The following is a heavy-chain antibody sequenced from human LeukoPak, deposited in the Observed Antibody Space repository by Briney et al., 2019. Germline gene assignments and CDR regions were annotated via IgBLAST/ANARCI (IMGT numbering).Heavy chain of an antibody. CDR3: ARGRARYCSSTSCYRIRLCYFDY. V-gene: IGHV4-34*01. CDR2: INHSGST. J-gene: IGHJ4*02. CDR1: GGSFSGYY. Sequence: SETLSLTCAVYGGSFSGYYWSWIRQPPGKGLEWIGEINHSGSTNYNPSLKSRVTISVDTSKNQFSLKLSSVTAADTAVYYCARGRARYCSSTSCYRIRLCYFDYWGQGTLVTVSP. D-gene: IGHD2-2*02.